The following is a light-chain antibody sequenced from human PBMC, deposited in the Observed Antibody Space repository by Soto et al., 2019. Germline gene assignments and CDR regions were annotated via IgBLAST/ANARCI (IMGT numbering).Light chain of an antibody. CDR2: DVS. CDR1: SSDVGTYNY. J-gene: IGLJ2*01. V-gene: IGLV2-11*01. CDR3: CSYAGGYTHAV. Sequence: QSALTQPRSVSGPPGQSVSISCSGTSSDVGTYNYVFWYQQHPGKAPKLMIYDVSKRPSGVPDRFSGSKSGNTASLTISGLQAEDEADYYCCSYAGGYTHAVFGGGTKLTVL.